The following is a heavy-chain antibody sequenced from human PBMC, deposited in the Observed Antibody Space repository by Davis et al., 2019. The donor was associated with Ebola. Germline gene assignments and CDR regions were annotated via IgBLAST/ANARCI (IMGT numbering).Heavy chain of an antibody. CDR1: GDSMSDYY. D-gene: IGHD5-12*01. V-gene: IGHV4-59*01. J-gene: IGHJ4*02. CDR2: IYYSGTT. CDR3: ATTPRYSNYGAYFDS. Sequence: SETLSLTCTVSGDSMSDYYYNWIRLPPGRGPEWIGNIYYSGTTNLNPSLKSRVTISGDTSKGQFSLRLNSVTAADTAIYYCATTPRYSNYGAYFDSWGQGTLVTVSS.